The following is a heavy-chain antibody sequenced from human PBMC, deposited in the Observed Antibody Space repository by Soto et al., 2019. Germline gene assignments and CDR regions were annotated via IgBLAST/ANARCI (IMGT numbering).Heavy chain of an antibody. CDR1: GYTFTSYA. D-gene: IGHD3-3*01. Sequence: ASVKVSCKASGYTFTSYAMHWVRQAPGQRLEWMGWINAGNGNTKYSQKFQGRVTITRDTSASTAYMELSSLRSEDTAVYYCASSISTSGRITIFGVVIGDTKNDAFDIWGQGTMVTVSS. J-gene: IGHJ3*02. CDR2: INAGNGNT. V-gene: IGHV1-3*01. CDR3: ASSISTSGRITIFGVVIGDTKNDAFDI.